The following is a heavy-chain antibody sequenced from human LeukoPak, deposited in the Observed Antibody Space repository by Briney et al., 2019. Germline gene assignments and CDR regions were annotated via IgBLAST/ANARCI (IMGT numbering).Heavy chain of an antibody. V-gene: IGHV4-34*01. CDR2: INHSGST. Sequence: SETLSLTCAAYGGSFSGYYWSWIRQPPGKGLEWIGEINHSGSTNYNPSLKSRVTISVDTSKSQFSLKLSSVTAADTAVYYCARALVAGYFDYWGQGTLVTVSS. J-gene: IGHJ4*02. CDR1: GGSFSGYY. D-gene: IGHD6-19*01. CDR3: ARALVAGYFDY.